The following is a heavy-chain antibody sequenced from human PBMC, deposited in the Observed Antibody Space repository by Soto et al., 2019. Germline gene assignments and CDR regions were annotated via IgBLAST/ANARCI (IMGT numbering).Heavy chain of an antibody. CDR2: ISSSSSYT. J-gene: IGHJ4*02. CDR3: ARFDILTGVVV. V-gene: IGHV3-11*03. CDR1: GFTFSDYY. D-gene: IGHD3-9*01. Sequence: PGGSLRLSCAASGFTFSDYYMSWIRQAPGKGLEWVSYISSSSSYTNYADSVKGRFTISRDNAKNSLYLQMNSLRAEDTAVYYCARFDILTGVVVWGQGTLVTVSS.